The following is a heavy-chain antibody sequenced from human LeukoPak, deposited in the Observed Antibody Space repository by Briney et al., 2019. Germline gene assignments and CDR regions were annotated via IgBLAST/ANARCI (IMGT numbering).Heavy chain of an antibody. Sequence: GGSLRLSCAASGFTFDDYGMSWVRQATGKGLEWVSGINWNGGSTGYADSVKGRFTISRDNAKNSLYLQMNSLRAEDTALYHCVIGGSSWYYYYMAFWGKGTTVTVSS. D-gene: IGHD6-13*01. J-gene: IGHJ6*03. CDR1: GFTFDDYG. V-gene: IGHV3-20*01. CDR3: VIGGSSWYYYYMAF. CDR2: INWNGGST.